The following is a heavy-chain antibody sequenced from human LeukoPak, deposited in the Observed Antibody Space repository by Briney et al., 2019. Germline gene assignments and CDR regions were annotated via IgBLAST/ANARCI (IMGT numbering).Heavy chain of an antibody. CDR1: GGSISSYY. Sequence: ETLSLTCTVSGGSISSYYWSWIRQPPGKGLEWVSAISGSGGSTYYADSVKGRFTISRDNSKNTLYLQMNSLRAEDTAVYYCAKVRQWLVRAIDYWGQGTLVTVSS. CDR2: ISGSGGST. D-gene: IGHD6-19*01. J-gene: IGHJ4*02. CDR3: AKVRQWLVRAIDY. V-gene: IGHV3-23*01.